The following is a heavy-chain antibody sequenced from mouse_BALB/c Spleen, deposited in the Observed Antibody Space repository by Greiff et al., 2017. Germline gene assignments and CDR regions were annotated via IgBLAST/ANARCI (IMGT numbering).Heavy chain of an antibody. CDR3: ARQYYGNPYWYFDV. D-gene: IGHD2-1*01. CDR1: GYAFSSYW. J-gene: IGHJ1*01. Sequence: QVQLQQSGAELVRPGSSVKISCKASGYAFSSYWMNWVKQRPGQGLEWIGQTYPGDGDTNYNGKFKGKATLTADKSSSTAYMQLSSLTSEDSAVYFCARQYYGNPYWYFDVWGAGTTVTVSS. V-gene: IGHV1-80*01. CDR2: TYPGDGDT.